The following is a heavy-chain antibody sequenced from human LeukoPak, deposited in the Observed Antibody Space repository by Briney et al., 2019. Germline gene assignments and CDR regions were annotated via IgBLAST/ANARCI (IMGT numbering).Heavy chain of an antibody. CDR2: TYYRSKWYN. J-gene: IGHJ4*02. D-gene: IGHD5-12*01. CDR3: ARDLRGSGYSGYEGFDY. CDR1: GDSVSRNSVT. Sequence: SQTLSLTCAISGDSVSRNSVTWNWIRQSPWRGLEWLGRTYYRSKWYNDYAVSVKSRIIISPDTSKNQFALQLNSVTPEDTAVYYCARDLRGSGYSGYEGFDYWGQGTPVTVSS. V-gene: IGHV6-1*01.